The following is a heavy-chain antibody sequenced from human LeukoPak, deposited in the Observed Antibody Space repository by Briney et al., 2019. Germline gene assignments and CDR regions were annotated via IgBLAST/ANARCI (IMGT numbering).Heavy chain of an antibody. D-gene: IGHD3-10*01. Sequence: SSETLSLTCTVSGYSMSSGYYWGWIRQPPGKGLQWIGSIFHSGNSYYNPSLKSRVTISVDTSKNQFSLKVNSVTAADTAVYYCARDRVAVEGGFDPWGQGTLVTVSS. V-gene: IGHV4-38-2*02. CDR1: GYSMSSGYY. J-gene: IGHJ5*02. CDR3: ARDRVAVEGGFDP. CDR2: IFHSGNS.